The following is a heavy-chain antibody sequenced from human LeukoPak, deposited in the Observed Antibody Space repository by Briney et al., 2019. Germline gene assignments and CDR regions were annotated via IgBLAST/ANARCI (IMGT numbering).Heavy chain of an antibody. D-gene: IGHD3-10*01. Sequence: ASVKVSCKASGYTFTSYGISWVRQAPGQGLEWMGWISAYNGNTNYAQKLQGRVTMTTDTSISTAYMELSSLRSEDTAVYYCARAYGSGSYYADYWGQGTLVTVSS. J-gene: IGHJ4*02. V-gene: IGHV1-18*01. CDR3: ARAYGSGSYYADY. CDR2: ISAYNGNT. CDR1: GYTFTSYG.